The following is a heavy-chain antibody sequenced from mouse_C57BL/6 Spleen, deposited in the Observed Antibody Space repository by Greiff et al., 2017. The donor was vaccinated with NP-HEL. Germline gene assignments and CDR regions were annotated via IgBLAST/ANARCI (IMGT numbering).Heavy chain of an antibody. J-gene: IGHJ1*03. Sequence: EVKLVESGGGLVKPGGSLKLSCAASGFTFSDYGMHWVRQAPEKGLEWVAYISSGSSTIYYADTVKGRFTISRDNAKNTLFLQMTSLRSEDTAMYYCARGANWEDFDVWGTGTTVTVSS. CDR3: ARGANWEDFDV. CDR2: ISSGSSTI. CDR1: GFTFSDYG. V-gene: IGHV5-17*01. D-gene: IGHD4-1*01.